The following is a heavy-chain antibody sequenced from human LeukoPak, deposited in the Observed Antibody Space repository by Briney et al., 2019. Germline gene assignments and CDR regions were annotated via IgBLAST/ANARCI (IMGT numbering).Heavy chain of an antibody. D-gene: IGHD3-10*01. CDR2: ISGSGGST. J-gene: IGHJ4*02. Sequence: QPGGSLRLSCAASGFTFSSYAMSWVRQAPGKGLEWVSAISGSGGSTYYADSVKGRFTISRDNSKNTLYLQMNSLRAEDTAVYYCAKSAAYYYGSGSYYYFDYWGQGTLVTVSS. V-gene: IGHV3-23*01. CDR3: AKSAAYYYGSGSYYYFDY. CDR1: GFTFSSYA.